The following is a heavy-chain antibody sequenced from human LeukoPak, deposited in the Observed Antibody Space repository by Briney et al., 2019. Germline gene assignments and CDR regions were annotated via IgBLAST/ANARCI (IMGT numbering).Heavy chain of an antibody. CDR3: ARGSSGYCSGGSCYPPGY. CDR2: INPNSGGT. V-gene: IGHV1-2*06. D-gene: IGHD2-15*01. Sequence: ASVKVSFKASGYTFTGYYMHWVRQAPGQGLEWMGRINPNSGGTNYAQKFQGRVTMTRDTSIRTAYMELSRLRSDDTAVYYCARGSSGYCSGGSCYPPGYWGQGTLVTVSS. CDR1: GYTFTGYY. J-gene: IGHJ4*02.